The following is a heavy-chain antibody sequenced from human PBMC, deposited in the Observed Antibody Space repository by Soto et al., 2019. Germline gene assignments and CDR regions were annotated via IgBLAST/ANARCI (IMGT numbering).Heavy chain of an antibody. V-gene: IGHV3-7*03. CDR1: GFTFSNNW. J-gene: IGHJ4*02. CDR2: IKQDGSEK. Sequence: EVQLVESGGGLVQPGGSLRLSCAASGFTFSNNWMSWVRQAPGKGLEWVANIKQDGSEKYYVDSVKGRFHISRDNAKNSLYLQMNSLRAEDTAVYYCARDKAYGDSEDYWGQGTLVTVSS. CDR3: ARDKAYGDSEDY. D-gene: IGHD4-17*01.